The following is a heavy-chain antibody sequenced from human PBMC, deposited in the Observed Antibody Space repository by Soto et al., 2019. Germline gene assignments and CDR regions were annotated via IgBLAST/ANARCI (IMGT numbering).Heavy chain of an antibody. CDR1: GGSISSSSYY. CDR3: ARRYGGNFDY. Sequence: SETLSLTCTVSGGSISSSSYYWGCIRQPPGKGLEWIGSIYYSGSTYYNPSLKSRVTISVDTSKNQFSLKLSSVTAADTAVYYCARRYGGNFDYWGQGTLVTVSS. CDR2: IYYSGST. D-gene: IGHD3-16*01. J-gene: IGHJ4*02. V-gene: IGHV4-39*01.